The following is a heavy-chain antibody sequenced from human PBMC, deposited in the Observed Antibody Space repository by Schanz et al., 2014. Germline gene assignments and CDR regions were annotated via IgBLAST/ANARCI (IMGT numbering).Heavy chain of an antibody. CDR3: GRVYESILSSPRHDAFDV. CDR2: IKQDGSEK. D-gene: IGHD3-22*01. Sequence: AQLVESGGGVVQPGRSLRLSCVASGFTFISYDIHWVRQAPGKGLEWVANIKQDGSEKYYVDSVKGRFTISRDNAKKSLFRQRNSVPAEAAAVYFCGRVYESILSSPRHDAFDVWGQGTVVTVSS. J-gene: IGHJ3*01. V-gene: IGHV3-7*02. CDR1: GFTFISYD.